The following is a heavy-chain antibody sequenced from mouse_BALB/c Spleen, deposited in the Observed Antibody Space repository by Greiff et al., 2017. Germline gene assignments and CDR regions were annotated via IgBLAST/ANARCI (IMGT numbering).Heavy chain of an antibody. D-gene: IGHD1-2*01. Sequence: VQLQQPGAELVKPGASVKLSCKASGYTFTSYWMHWVKQRPGQGLEWIGEINPSNGRTNYNEKFKSKATLTVDKSSSTAYMQLSSLTSEDSAVYYCARGDYGYKAYWGQGTLVTVSA. CDR1: GYTFTSYW. CDR3: ARGDYGYKAY. V-gene: IGHV1S81*02. J-gene: IGHJ3*01. CDR2: INPSNGRT.